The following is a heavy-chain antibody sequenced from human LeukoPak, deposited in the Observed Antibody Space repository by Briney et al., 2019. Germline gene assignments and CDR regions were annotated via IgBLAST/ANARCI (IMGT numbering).Heavy chain of an antibody. Sequence: SVKVSCKASGGTFSSYAISWVRQAPGQGLEWMGGIIPIFGTANYAQKFQGRVTITADESTSTAYMELSSLRSEDTAVYYCARAINPAHSLSYYRMDVWGKGTTVTVSS. CDR1: GGTFSSYA. J-gene: IGHJ6*04. V-gene: IGHV1-69*13. CDR2: IIPIFGTA. D-gene: IGHD5-24*01. CDR3: ARAINPAHSLSYYRMDV.